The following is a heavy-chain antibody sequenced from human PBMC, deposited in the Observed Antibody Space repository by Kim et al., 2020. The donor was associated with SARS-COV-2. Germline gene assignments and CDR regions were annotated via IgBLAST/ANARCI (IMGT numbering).Heavy chain of an antibody. CDR3: ATDIRFDSSGYFDL. CDR2: IWNDGSHK. J-gene: IGHJ5*02. D-gene: IGHD3-22*01. V-gene: IGHV3-33*03. CDR1: GFTFSSHA. Sequence: GWSLRLSCAASGFTFSSHAMHWVRQAPGKGLEWVALIWNDGSHKNYAESVKGRFTISRDNSNNRLYLEMSSLRAEDTAVYHCATDIRFDSSGYFDLWGQG.